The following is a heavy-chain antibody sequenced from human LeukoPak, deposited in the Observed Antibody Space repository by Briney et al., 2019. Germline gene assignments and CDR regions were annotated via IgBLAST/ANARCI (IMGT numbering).Heavy chain of an antibody. J-gene: IGHJ5*02. Sequence: GGSLRLSCAASGFTFSSYGMHWVRQAPGKGLEWVAVISYDGSNKYYADSAKGRFTISRDNSKNTLYLQMNSLRAEDTAVYYCAKDHERYCSSTSCCPWFDPWGQGTLVTVSS. V-gene: IGHV3-30*18. D-gene: IGHD2-2*01. CDR2: ISYDGSNK. CDR1: GFTFSSYG. CDR3: AKDHERYCSSTSCCPWFDP.